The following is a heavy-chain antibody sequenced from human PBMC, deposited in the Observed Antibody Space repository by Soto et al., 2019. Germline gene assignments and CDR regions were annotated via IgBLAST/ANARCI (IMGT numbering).Heavy chain of an antibody. CDR3: ARNSAYYYGAGIAGRPGYHGFDS. CDR2: IYYSGST. D-gene: IGHD3-10*01. J-gene: IGHJ5*01. CDR1: GGTISSGGYY. Sequence: SETLSLTCTVSGGTISSGGYYWSWIRQHPGKGLEWIGYIYYSGSTYYNPSLKSRVTISVDTSKNQFSLKLSSVTAADTAVYDCARNSAYYYGAGIAGRPGYHGFDSWGQGTLVTVSS. V-gene: IGHV4-31*03.